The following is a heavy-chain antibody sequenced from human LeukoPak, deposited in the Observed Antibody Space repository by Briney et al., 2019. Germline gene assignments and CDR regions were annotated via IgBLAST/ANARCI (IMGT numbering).Heavy chain of an antibody. D-gene: IGHD3-10*01. CDR3: ARDNTDGGYGSALYYFDY. CDR2: INPNSGGT. Sequence: ASVKVSCKASGYTFTGYYMHWVRQAPGQGLEWMGWINPNSGGTNYAQKFQGRVTMTRDTSISTAYMELSRLRSDDTAVYYCARDNTDGGYGSALYYFDYWGQGTLVTVSS. J-gene: IGHJ4*02. V-gene: IGHV1-2*02. CDR1: GYTFTGYY.